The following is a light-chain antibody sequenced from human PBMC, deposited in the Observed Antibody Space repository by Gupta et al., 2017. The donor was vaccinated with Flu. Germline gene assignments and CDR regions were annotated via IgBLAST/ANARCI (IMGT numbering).Light chain of an antibody. CDR1: SSDVGGYYS. V-gene: IGLV2-14*01. Sequence: SALTQPASVSVSPGQSITISCTGTSSDVGGYYSVSWYQLPPGKAPKLMIYDVNKRPPGVSDRFSGSKSGNTASLTISGLQAEDEADYYCCSYTRSSTYVFGTGTKVTVL. CDR3: CSYTRSSTYV. J-gene: IGLJ1*01. CDR2: DVN.